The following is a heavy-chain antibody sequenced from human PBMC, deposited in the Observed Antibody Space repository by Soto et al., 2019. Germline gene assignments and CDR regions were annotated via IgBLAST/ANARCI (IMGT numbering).Heavy chain of an antibody. CDR1: GFTFSSYA. CDR3: ARSPRVVVVAATPNYYYYGMDV. CDR2: ISYDGSNK. D-gene: IGHD2-15*01. J-gene: IGHJ6*02. Sequence: PGGSLRLSCAASGFTFSSYAMHWVRQAPGKGLEWVAVISYDGSNKYYADSVKGRFTISRDNSKNTLYLQMNSLRAEDTAVYYCARSPRVVVVAATPNYYYYGMDVWGQGTTVTVSS. V-gene: IGHV3-30-3*01.